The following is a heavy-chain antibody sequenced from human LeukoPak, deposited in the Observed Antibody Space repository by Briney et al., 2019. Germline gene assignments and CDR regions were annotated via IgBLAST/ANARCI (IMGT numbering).Heavy chain of an antibody. Sequence: SETLSLTCAVSGYSISSGYYWGWIRQPPGKSLEWIGYIYYSGSTYYNPSLKSRVTISLDTSKNQFSLKLSSVTAADTAVYYCVRTEVSSGSEDYWGQGTLVTVSS. CDR1: GYSISSGYY. J-gene: IGHJ4*02. D-gene: IGHD6-19*01. V-gene: IGHV4-30-4*08. CDR3: VRTEVSSGSEDY. CDR2: IYYSGST.